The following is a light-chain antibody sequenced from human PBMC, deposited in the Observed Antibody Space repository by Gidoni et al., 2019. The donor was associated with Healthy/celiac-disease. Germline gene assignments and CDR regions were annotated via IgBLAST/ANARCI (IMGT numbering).Light chain of an antibody. J-gene: IGKJ5*01. CDR1: QGIRSA. CDR2: DAS. CDR3: QQFNSYPHEIT. V-gene: IGKV1-13*02. Sequence: AIQLTQSPSSLSASVRDRVTLTCRASQGIRSALTLYQQKPGKAPKLLIYDASSLESGVPSRFSGSGSGTDFTLTISSLQPEDFATYYCQQFNSYPHEITFGQGTRLEIK.